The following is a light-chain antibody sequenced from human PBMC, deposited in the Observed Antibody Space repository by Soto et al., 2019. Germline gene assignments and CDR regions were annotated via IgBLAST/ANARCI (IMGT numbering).Light chain of an antibody. J-gene: IGKJ1*01. V-gene: IGKV3-20*01. CDR3: QQYGSSPWT. CDR2: GPS. Sequence: EIVLTQSPGTLSLSPGERATLSCRASQTVSNSYIAWYQQKPGQAPRLLIYGPSSKATGIPDRFSGSGSGTDSTLTISTLEPEDFAVYYCQQYGSSPWTFGQGTKVEIK. CDR1: QTVSNSY.